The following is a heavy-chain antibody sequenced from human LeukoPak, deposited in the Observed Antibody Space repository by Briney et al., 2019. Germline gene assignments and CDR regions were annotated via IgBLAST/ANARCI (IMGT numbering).Heavy chain of an antibody. D-gene: IGHD3-22*01. V-gene: IGHV3-23*01. CDR1: GFTFSSYD. Sequence: GGSLRLSCAASGFTFSSYDMTWVRQAPGKGLEWVSAISGSGGSTYYADSVKGRFTISRDNSKNTLYLQMNSLRAEDTAVYYCAKDTTYYYDSSGYYYPPGYFQHWGQGTLVTVSS. CDR3: AKDTTYYYDSSGYYYPPGYFQH. CDR2: ISGSGGST. J-gene: IGHJ1*01.